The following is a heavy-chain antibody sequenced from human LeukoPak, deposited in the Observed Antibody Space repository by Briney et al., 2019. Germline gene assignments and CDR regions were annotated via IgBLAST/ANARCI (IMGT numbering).Heavy chain of an antibody. D-gene: IGHD5-24*01. CDR3: SRDLRGRDDY. CDR1: GFTFSSYW. Sequence: GGSLRLPCAASGFTFSSYWMHWVRQAPGKGLVWVSRINTGGSTTDYADSVKGRFTISRDNAKNTLYLQMNSLRAEDTAVYYCSRDLRGRDDYWGQGILVIVSS. V-gene: IGHV3-74*01. CDR2: INTGGSTT. J-gene: IGHJ4*02.